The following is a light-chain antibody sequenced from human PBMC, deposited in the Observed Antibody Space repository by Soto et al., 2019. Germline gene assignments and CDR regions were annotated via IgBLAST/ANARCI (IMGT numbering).Light chain of an antibody. CDR1: QSISRY. J-gene: IGKJ3*01. CDR3: QQSHNTPVT. CDR2: SAS. Sequence: DIQMTQSPSSLSAFVGDRVTITCRASQSISRYLNWYQHKPGKAPKLLIYSASSLQSGVPSRFSGSGSGTEFTLTIINLQPEDVATYYCQQSHNTPVTFGPGTTVDFK. V-gene: IGKV1-39*01.